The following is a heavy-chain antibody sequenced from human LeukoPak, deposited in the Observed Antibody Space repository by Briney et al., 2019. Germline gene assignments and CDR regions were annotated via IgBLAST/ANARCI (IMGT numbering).Heavy chain of an antibody. V-gene: IGHV3-23*01. Sequence: GGSLRLSCAASGFTFSSYAMSWVRQAPGKGLEWVSAISGSGGSTYYADSVKGRFTISRDNSKNTLYLQMSSLRADDTAVYYRAKRGAAAHPNWFDPWGQGTLVTVSS. J-gene: IGHJ5*02. CDR3: AKRGAAAHPNWFDP. CDR2: ISGSGGST. D-gene: IGHD6-13*01. CDR1: GFTFSSYA.